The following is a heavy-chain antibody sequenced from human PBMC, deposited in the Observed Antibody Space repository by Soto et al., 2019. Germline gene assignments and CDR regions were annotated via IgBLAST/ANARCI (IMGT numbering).Heavy chain of an antibody. CDR3: AKDREGGSGYYYYGMDV. CDR1: GFTFDDYA. D-gene: IGHD3-10*01. CDR2: ISWNSGSI. Sequence: EVQLVESGGGLVQPVRSLRLSCAASGFTFDDYAMHWVRQVPGKGLEWVSGISWNSGSIGYADSVKGRFTISRDNAKNSLYLQMNSLRAEDTALYYCAKDREGGSGYYYYGMDVWGHGTTVTVSS. J-gene: IGHJ6*02. V-gene: IGHV3-9*01.